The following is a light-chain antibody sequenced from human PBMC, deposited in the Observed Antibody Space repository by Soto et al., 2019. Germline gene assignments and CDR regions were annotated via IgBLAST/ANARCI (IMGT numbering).Light chain of an antibody. Sequence: DLQMTQSPSTLSASVGDRVTITCRASQAVSTWLAWYQQKPGDAPKLLIYATSTLQSGVPSRFSGSGSGTDFTLTIRNLQPEDFATYYCQQSNSFPRTFGGGTKVEVK. J-gene: IGKJ4*01. CDR3: QQSNSFPRT. CDR2: ATS. CDR1: QAVSTW. V-gene: IGKV1-12*01.